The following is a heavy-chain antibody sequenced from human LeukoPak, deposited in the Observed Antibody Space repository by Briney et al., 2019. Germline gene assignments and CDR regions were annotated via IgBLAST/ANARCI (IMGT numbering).Heavy chain of an antibody. CDR1: GYTFTSYY. V-gene: IGHV1-46*01. Sequence: ASVKVSCKASGYTFTSYYMHWVRQAPGQGLEWMGIINPSGGSTSYAQKFQGRVTMTRDTSTSTVYMELSSLRSEDTAVYYCAGTPEGSGYYLQHDAFDIWGQGTMVTVSS. CDR3: AGTPEGSGYYLQHDAFDI. J-gene: IGHJ3*02. CDR2: INPSGGST. D-gene: IGHD3-22*01.